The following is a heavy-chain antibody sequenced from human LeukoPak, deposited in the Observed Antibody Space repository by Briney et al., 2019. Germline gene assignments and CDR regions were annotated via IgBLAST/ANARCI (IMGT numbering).Heavy chain of an antibody. J-gene: IGHJ4*02. Sequence: GGSLSLLRGASGFTFSTHLMRWVRQIPGKGLEGVGNIKQEGSEKHHVDSVRGRFTISRDNAESSLYLQMNSLRAEHTAVYYCASDLGSGSFFAYWRQGTLVTVSS. CDR2: IKQEGSEK. D-gene: IGHD3-10*01. V-gene: IGHV3-7*03. CDR3: ASDLGSGSFFAY. CDR1: GFTFSTHL.